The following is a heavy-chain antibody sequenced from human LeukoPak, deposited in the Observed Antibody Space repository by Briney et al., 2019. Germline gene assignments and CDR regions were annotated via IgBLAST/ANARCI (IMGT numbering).Heavy chain of an antibody. J-gene: IGHJ4*02. CDR1: GYTFTSYY. CDR3: ARDLTQTTIKPLYYFDY. V-gene: IGHV1-46*03. D-gene: IGHD3-9*01. CDR2: INPSGGST. Sequence: ASVKVSCKASGYTFTSYYMHWVRQAPGQGLEWMGIINPSGGSTGYAQKFQGRVTMTRDTSTSTVYMELSSLRSEDTAVYYCARDLTQTTIKPLYYFDYWGQGTLVTVSS.